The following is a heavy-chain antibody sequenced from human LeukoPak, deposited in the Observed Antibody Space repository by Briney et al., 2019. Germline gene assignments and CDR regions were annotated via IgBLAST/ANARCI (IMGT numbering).Heavy chain of an antibody. CDR1: GGTFSSYA. CDR3: ARGLESGSSPLYYYYYYMDV. V-gene: IGHV1-69*05. D-gene: IGHD2-15*01. CDR2: ISPIFGTA. J-gene: IGHJ6*03. Sequence: SVKVSCKASGGTFSSYAISWVRQAPGQGLEWMGGISPIFGTANYAQKFQGRVTITTDESTSTAYMELSSLRSEDTAVYYCARGLESGSSPLYYYYYYMDVWGKGTTVTVSS.